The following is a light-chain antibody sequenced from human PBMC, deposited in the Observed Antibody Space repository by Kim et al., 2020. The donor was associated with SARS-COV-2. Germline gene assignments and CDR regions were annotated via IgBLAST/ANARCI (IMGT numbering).Light chain of an antibody. Sequence: SYELTQPPSVSVSPGQTASITCSGDKLGDKYACWYQQKPGQSPVLFIYEDTQRPSGIPERFSGSKSGDTATLTIGGTQAMDEADYYCQAWDSTTVIFGGGTQLTVL. J-gene: IGLJ2*01. CDR3: QAWDSTTVI. V-gene: IGLV3-1*01. CDR1: KLGDKY. CDR2: EDT.